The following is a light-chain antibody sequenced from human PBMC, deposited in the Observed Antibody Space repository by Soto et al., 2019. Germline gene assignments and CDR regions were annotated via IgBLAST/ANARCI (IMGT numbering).Light chain of an antibody. J-gene: IGKJ1*01. CDR1: QSISSW. CDR2: DAS. CDR3: QQDNSYSPLT. V-gene: IGKV1-5*01. Sequence: DIQMTQSPSTLSASVGDRVTITCRASQSISSWLAWYQQKPGKAPKLLIYDASSLESAVPSRFSGSGSGTECTLTISSLQPDDFATNYCQQDNSYSPLTFGQGTKVEIK.